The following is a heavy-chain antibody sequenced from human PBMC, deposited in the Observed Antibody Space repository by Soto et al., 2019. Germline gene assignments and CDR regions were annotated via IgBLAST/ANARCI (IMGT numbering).Heavy chain of an antibody. V-gene: IGHV1-69*13. CDR3: ARIRAMVTDYYYGMDV. Sequence: GASVKVSCKASGGTFSSYAISWVRQAPGQGLEWMGGIFPIFGTANYAQKFQGRVTITADESTSTAYMELSSLRSEDTAVYYCARIRAMVTDYYYGMDVWGQGTTVTVSS. D-gene: IGHD5-18*01. CDR2: IFPIFGTA. J-gene: IGHJ6*02. CDR1: GGTFSSYA.